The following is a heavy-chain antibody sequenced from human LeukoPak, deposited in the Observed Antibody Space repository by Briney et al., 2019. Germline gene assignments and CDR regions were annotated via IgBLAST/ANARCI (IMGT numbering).Heavy chain of an antibody. D-gene: IGHD5-18*01. Sequence: ASVKVSCKASGYTFTSYAMNWVRQAPGQGLEWMGWINPNSGGTNYAQKFQGRVTMTRDTSISTAYMELSRLRSDDTAVYYCARVTIEAAMAWYYFNYWGQGTLVTVSS. CDR1: GYTFTSYA. V-gene: IGHV1-2*02. CDR2: INPNSGGT. J-gene: IGHJ4*02. CDR3: ARVTIEAAMAWYYFNY.